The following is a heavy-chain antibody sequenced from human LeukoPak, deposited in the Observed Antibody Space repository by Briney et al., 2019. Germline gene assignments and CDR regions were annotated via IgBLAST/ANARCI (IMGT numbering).Heavy chain of an antibody. J-gene: IGHJ6*03. V-gene: IGHV3-30*18. CDR1: GFTFISYA. D-gene: IGHD3-3*01. Sequence: TGGSLRLSCAASGFTFISYAMHSVRQAPGKGLEWVALISYDGSNKYYADSVKGRFTISRDNSKNTLYLQMNSLRAEETAVYYCAKGRGLEASYYYYYMDVWGKGTTVTTSS. CDR3: AKGRGLEASYYYYYMDV. CDR2: ISYDGSNK.